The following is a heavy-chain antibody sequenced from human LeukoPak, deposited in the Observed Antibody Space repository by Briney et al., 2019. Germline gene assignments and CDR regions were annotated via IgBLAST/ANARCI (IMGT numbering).Heavy chain of an antibody. D-gene: IGHD3-3*01. CDR1: GFIFSSYS. J-gene: IGHJ4*02. Sequence: GGSLRLSCAASGFIFSSYSMNGARQAPGKGLEGLPSISSSGSYIYYADSMKARFTFSRDNAKNSLYLQMNSLRAEDTAVYYCVWMSPPAGWGQGTLVTVSS. CDR2: ISSSGSYI. V-gene: IGHV3-21*01. CDR3: VWMSPPAG.